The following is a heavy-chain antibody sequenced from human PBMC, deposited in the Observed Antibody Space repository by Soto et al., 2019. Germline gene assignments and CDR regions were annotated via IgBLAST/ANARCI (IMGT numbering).Heavy chain of an antibody. CDR3: AHTGSMTTVTKGAFDI. D-gene: IGHD4-17*01. Sequence: ESGPTLVKPTQTLTLTCTFSGFSLSTSGVGVGWIRQPPGKALEWLALIYWDDDKRYSPSLKSRLTITKDTSKNQVVLTMTNMDPVDTATYYCAHTGSMTTVTKGAFDIWGQGTMVTVSS. V-gene: IGHV2-5*02. J-gene: IGHJ3*02. CDR2: IYWDDDK. CDR1: GFSLSTSGVG.